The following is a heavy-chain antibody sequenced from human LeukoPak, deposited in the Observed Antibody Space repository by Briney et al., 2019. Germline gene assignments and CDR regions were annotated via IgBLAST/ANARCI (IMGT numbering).Heavy chain of an antibody. CDR2: FYHSGNT. V-gene: IGHV4-59*01. J-gene: IGHJ4*02. D-gene: IGHD6-19*01. CDR3: ARGWGYIDD. CDR1: GASISSYY. Sequence: PSETLSPTCTVSGASISSYYWSWIRQPPGKGLEWIGYFYHSGNTNYNPSLKSRVTISVDTSKNQCSLNLSSVTAADTALYYCARGWGYIDDWGQGTLVTVSS.